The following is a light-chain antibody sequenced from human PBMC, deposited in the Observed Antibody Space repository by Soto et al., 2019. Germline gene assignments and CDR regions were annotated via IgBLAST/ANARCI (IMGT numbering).Light chain of an antibody. V-gene: IGKV1-39*01. CDR3: QQSYNIPLT. J-gene: IGKJ1*01. CDR2: GAT. CDR1: QSVRKY. Sequence: DLQMTQSPSTLSASVGERVTITCRAGQSVRKYLNWYQQKVGKAPNLLIFGATSLQSGVPSRFSGSGSGTDFALTISSLQPEDFATYYCQQSYNIPLTFGQGTKVEIK.